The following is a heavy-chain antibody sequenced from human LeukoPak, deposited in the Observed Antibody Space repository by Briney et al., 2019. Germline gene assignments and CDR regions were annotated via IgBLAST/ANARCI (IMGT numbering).Heavy chain of an antibody. CDR2: ISSSGSAI. V-gene: IGHV3-48*04. CDR1: GFTFSSYS. D-gene: IGHD2-8*02. Sequence: GGSLRPSCAASGFTFSSYSMNWVRQAPGKGLEWVSYISSSGSAIYYADSVKGRFIISRDNAKNSLYLQMNSLRAEDTAVYYCARYGAGGYYYYGMDVWGQGTTVTVSS. CDR3: ARYGAGGYYYYGMDV. J-gene: IGHJ6*02.